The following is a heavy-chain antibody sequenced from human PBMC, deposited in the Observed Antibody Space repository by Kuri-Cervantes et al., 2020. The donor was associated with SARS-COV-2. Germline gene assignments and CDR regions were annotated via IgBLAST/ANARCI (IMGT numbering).Heavy chain of an antibody. Sequence: GESLKISCAASGFTYSSYSMNWVRQAPGKGLEWVAVISYDGSNKYYADSVKGRFTISRDNSKNTLYLQMNSLRAEDTAVYYCAKDRGPYYDFWSGYTPAGGYYGMDVWGQGTTVTVSS. J-gene: IGHJ6*02. D-gene: IGHD3-3*01. V-gene: IGHV3-30*18. CDR2: ISYDGSNK. CDR3: AKDRGPYYDFWSGYTPAGGYYGMDV. CDR1: GFTYSSYS.